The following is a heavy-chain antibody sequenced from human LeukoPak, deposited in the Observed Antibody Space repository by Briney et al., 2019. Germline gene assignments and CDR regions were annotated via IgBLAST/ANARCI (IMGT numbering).Heavy chain of an antibody. CDR2: MNPNSGNT. Sequence: ASVKVSCKASGYTFTSYDINWVRQATGQGLEWMGWMNPNSGNTGYAQKFQGRVTMTRNTSISTAYMELSSLRSEDTAVYYCARSGGVVVPAAISYYYYGMDVWGQGTTVTVSS. V-gene: IGHV1-8*01. D-gene: IGHD2-2*01. CDR3: ARSGGVVVPAAISYYYYGMDV. J-gene: IGHJ6*02. CDR1: GYTFTSYD.